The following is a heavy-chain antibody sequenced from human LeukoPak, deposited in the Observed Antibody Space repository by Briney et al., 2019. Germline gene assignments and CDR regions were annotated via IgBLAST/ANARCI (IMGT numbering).Heavy chain of an antibody. J-gene: IGHJ5*02. V-gene: IGHV4-39*07. Sequence: SETLSLTCADSGGSISSSSYYWGWIRQPPGKGLEWIGSIYYSGSTYYNPSLKSRVTISVDTSKNQFSLKLSSVTAADTAVYYCARDEGPVTNNWFDPWGQGTLVTVSS. CDR2: IYYSGST. CDR1: GGSISSSSYY. D-gene: IGHD4-11*01. CDR3: ARDEGPVTNNWFDP.